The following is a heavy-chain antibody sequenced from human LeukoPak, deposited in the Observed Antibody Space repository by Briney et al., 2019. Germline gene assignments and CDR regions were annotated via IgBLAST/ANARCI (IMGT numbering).Heavy chain of an antibody. Sequence: GGSLRLSCEASGFTFDDYAMHWVCQAPGRGLEWVSLISWDGDTTYYADSVKGRFTISRDNREDSLYLQMNSLRAEDTALYYCAKDFSSSWLYYFGMDVWGKGTTVTVSS. J-gene: IGHJ6*04. CDR3: AKDFSSSWLYYFGMDV. V-gene: IGHV3-43D*04. CDR2: ISWDGDTT. D-gene: IGHD6-13*01. CDR1: GFTFDDYA.